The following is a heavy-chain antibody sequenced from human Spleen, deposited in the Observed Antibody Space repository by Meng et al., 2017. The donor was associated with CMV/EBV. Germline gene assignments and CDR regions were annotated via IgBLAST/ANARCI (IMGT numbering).Heavy chain of an antibody. D-gene: IGHD6-19*01. V-gene: IGHV4-39*07. CDR2: IYYSGST. Sequence: SETLSLTCTVSGGSISSSSYYWGWIRQPPGKGLEWIGSIYYSGSTYYNPSLKSRVTISVDTSKNQFSLKLSSVTAADTAVYYCARDSSGWYSSTIDYWGQGTLVTVSS. CDR3: ARDSSGWYSSTIDY. CDR1: GGSISSSSYY. J-gene: IGHJ4*02.